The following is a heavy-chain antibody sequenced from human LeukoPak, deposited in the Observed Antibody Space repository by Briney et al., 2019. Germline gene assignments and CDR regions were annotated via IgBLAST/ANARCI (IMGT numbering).Heavy chain of an antibody. CDR2: ISSSGSTI. V-gene: IGHV3-48*03. CDR3: ARNSGSYDFDY. Sequence: PGGSLRLSCAASGFTFSSYEMNWVRQAPGKGLEWVSYISSSGSTIYYADSVKGRFTISRDNAKNSLYLRMNSLRAEDTAVYYCARNSGSYDFDYWGQGTLVTVSS. D-gene: IGHD1-26*01. CDR1: GFTFSSYE. J-gene: IGHJ4*02.